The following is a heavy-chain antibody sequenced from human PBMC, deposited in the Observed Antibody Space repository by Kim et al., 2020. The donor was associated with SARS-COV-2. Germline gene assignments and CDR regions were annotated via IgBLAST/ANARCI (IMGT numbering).Heavy chain of an antibody. D-gene: IGHD3-22*01. Sequence: SETLSLTCTVSGGSISSYYWSWIRQPAGKGLEWIGRIYNSGSTKYNPSLKSRVTMSVDTSNNQFSLKLSSVTAADTAVYYCASSTYDSSGYYFFDYWGQGTLVTVSS. CDR1: GGSISSYY. J-gene: IGHJ4*02. CDR3: ASSTYDSSGYYFFDY. CDR2: IYNSGST. V-gene: IGHV4-4*07.